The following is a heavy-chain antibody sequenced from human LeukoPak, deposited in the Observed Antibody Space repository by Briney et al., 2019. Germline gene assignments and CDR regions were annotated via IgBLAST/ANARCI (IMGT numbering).Heavy chain of an antibody. D-gene: IGHD1-26*01. CDR2: VNHSGTA. V-gene: IGHV4-34*01. CDR1: GVSFSGYY. Sequence: SETLSLTCAVHGVSFSGYYWSWLRQPPGQGLEWIGEVNHSGTARYNPSLESRVTISVDTSKSQSSLNVYFVTAADTAVYYCASLNPFSGRRNAFDIWGQGAMVTVSS. J-gene: IGHJ3*02. CDR3: ASLNPFSGRRNAFDI.